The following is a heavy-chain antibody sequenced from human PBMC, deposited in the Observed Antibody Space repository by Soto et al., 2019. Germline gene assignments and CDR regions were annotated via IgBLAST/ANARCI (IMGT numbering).Heavy chain of an antibody. Sequence: QVQLQESGPGLVKPSETLSLTCTVSGGSISSYYWSWIRQPPGKGLEWIGYIYYSGSTNYNPSPKSRVTISVDTSKNQFSLKLSSVTAADTAGYYCARHTYSGYDYFWFDPWGQGTLVTVSS. CDR1: GGSISSYY. J-gene: IGHJ5*02. V-gene: IGHV4-59*08. D-gene: IGHD5-12*01. CDR3: ARHTYSGYDYFWFDP. CDR2: IYYSGST.